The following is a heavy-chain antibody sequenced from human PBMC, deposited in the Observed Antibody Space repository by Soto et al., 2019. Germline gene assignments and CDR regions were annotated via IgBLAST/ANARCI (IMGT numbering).Heavy chain of an antibody. V-gene: IGHV3-30-3*01. D-gene: IGHD3-22*01. CDR3: ARDGGVYYDSSGDYYYGMDV. CDR1: GFTFSSYA. CDR2: ISYDGSNK. Sequence: GGSLRLSCAASGFTFSSYAMHWVRQAPGKGLEWVAVISYDGSNKYYADSVKGRFTISRDNSKNTLYLQMNSLRAEDTAVYYCARDGGVYYDSSGDYYYGMDVWGQGTTVTVSS. J-gene: IGHJ6*02.